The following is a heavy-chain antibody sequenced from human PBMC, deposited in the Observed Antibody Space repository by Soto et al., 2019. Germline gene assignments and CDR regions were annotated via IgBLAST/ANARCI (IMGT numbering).Heavy chain of an antibody. D-gene: IGHD2-21*01. CDR1: GFSLSTTGVG. Sequence: QITLKESGPALVKPTQTLTLTCTFSGFSLSTTGVGVGWIRQPPGKALEWLALIYWNDDKRYSPSLKTRLTITKDTSKNQVVLSLTDMDPLDTATYYCGHSITVIEVIDETFGYWGQGTLVTVSS. CDR2: IYWNDDK. J-gene: IGHJ4*02. CDR3: GHSITVIEVIDETFGY. V-gene: IGHV2-5*01.